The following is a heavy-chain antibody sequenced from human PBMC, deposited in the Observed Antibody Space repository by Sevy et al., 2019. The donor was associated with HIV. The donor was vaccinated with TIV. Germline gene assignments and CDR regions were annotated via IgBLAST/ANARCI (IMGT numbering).Heavy chain of an antibody. CDR1: GYTFTGYY. J-gene: IGHJ6*02. D-gene: IGHD6-13*01. CDR2: INPKSGDT. V-gene: IGHV1-2*06. Sequence: ASVKVSCKASGYTFTGYYMHWLRQAPGQGLEWMGRINPKSGDTKYAQKFQGGVTMTRDTSISTAYMELSSLKSDDTAVYYCARGTSSSRPGFYQYYYGMDVWGQGTTVTVSS. CDR3: ARGTSSSRPGFYQYYYGMDV.